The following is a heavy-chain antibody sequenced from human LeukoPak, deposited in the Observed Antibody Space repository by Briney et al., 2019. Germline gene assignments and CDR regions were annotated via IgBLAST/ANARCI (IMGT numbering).Heavy chain of an antibody. CDR3: ARARLAAAVPFDY. Sequence: PGGSLRLSCAASGFTFSDYYMSWIRQAPGKGLEWVSYISSSGSTIYYADSVKGRFTISRDNAKNSLYLQMNSLRAEDTAVYYCARARLAAAVPFDYWAREPWSPSPQ. V-gene: IGHV3-11*01. CDR2: ISSSGSTI. CDR1: GFTFSDYY. D-gene: IGHD6-13*01. J-gene: IGHJ4*02.